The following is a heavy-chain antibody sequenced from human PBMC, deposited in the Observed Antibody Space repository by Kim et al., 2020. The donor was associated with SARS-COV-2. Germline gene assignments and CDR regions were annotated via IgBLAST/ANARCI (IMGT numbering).Heavy chain of an antibody. CDR3: ARGKYCDDGNCYSETYYGLDV. Sequence: SVKVSCKASGATFSSFPITWVRQAPGQSFEWLGGIIPIFETPNYAQKLQGRVTITADESTSTSYMELSSLTSEDTAIYYCARGKYCDDGNCYSETYYGLDVWAQGTTVIVS. J-gene: IGHJ6*02. D-gene: IGHD2-15*01. CDR2: IIPIFETP. CDR1: GATFSSFP. V-gene: IGHV1-69*13.